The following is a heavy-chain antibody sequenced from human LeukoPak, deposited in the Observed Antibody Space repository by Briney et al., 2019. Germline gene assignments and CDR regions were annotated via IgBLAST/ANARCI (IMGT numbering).Heavy chain of an antibody. V-gene: IGHV3-43D*03. J-gene: IGHJ4*02. CDR1: GFTFDDYA. CDR2: ISWDGGST. CDR3: ARAKSYDILTGYFDY. Sequence: QTGGSLRLSCAASGFTFDDYAMHWVRQAPGKGLEWVSLISWDGGSTYYADSVKGRFTISRDNAKNSLYLQMTSLRAEDTALYYCARAKSYDILTGYFDYWGQGSLVTVSS. D-gene: IGHD3-9*01.